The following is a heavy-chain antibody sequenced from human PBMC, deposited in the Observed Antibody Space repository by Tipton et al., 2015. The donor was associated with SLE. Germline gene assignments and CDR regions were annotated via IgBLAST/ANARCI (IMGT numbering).Heavy chain of an antibody. CDR2: NSYGGGT. D-gene: IGHD2-8*01. J-gene: IGHJ6*02. V-gene: IGHV4-59*08. Sequence: TLSLTCAVSGASFSTNYWIWIRQPPGKGLEWIGYNSYGGGTNYNPSLKSRVTMSVDTAKNQFSLKLTSVTAADTAVYYCARGMLTWRGAIVGVDVWGQGTTVNVSS. CDR1: GASFSTNY. CDR3: ARGMLTWRGAIVGVDV.